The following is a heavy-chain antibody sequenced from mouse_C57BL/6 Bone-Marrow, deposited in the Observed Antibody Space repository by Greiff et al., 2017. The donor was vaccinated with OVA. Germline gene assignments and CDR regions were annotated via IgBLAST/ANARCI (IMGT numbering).Heavy chain of an antibody. CDR1: GYSFTGYY. J-gene: IGHJ4*01. CDR2: IYPYNGVS. CDR3: AKTAQARDYYAMDY. Sequence: VQLKESGPELVKPGASVKISCKASGYSFTGYYMHWVKQSHGNILDWIGYIYPYNGVSSYNQKFKGKATLTVDKSSSTAYMELRSLTSEDSAVYYCAKTAQARDYYAMDYWGQGTSVTVSS. V-gene: IGHV1-31*01. D-gene: IGHD3-2*02.